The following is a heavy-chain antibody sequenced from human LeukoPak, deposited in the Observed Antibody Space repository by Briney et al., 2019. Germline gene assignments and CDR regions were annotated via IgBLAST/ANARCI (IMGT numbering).Heavy chain of an antibody. CDR3: ARGGASAAARRFDP. V-gene: IGHV1-8*01. Sequence: ASVKVSCKTSGYTFTSYDINWVRQAAGQGLEWMGWMNPNSGNTGYAQKFQGRVTITSSTSTSTAFMELRSLTSEDTAVYYCARGGASAAARRFDPWGQGTLVTVSS. CDR1: GYTFTSYD. J-gene: IGHJ5*02. D-gene: IGHD6-13*01. CDR2: MNPNSGNT.